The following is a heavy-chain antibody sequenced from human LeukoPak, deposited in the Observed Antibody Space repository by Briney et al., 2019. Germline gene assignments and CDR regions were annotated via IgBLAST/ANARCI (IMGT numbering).Heavy chain of an antibody. CDR3: ARDQGSSLYGMDV. J-gene: IGHJ6*02. CDR2: ISSSSSYI. V-gene: IGHV3-21*01. Sequence: GGSLRLSCAASGFTFSSYSTNWVRQAPGKGLEWVSSISSSSSYIYYADSVKGRFTISRDNAKNSLYLQMNSLRAEDTAVYYCARDQGSSLYGMDVWGQGTTVTVSS. D-gene: IGHD2-2*01. CDR1: GFTFSSYS.